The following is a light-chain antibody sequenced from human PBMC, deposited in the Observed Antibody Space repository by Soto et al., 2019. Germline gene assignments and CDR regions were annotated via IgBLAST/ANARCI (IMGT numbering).Light chain of an antibody. Sequence: QSVLTQPPSVSGAPGQRVTISCTGSSSNIGAGYDVHWYQQLPGTAPKLLIYDNNKRPSGIPDRFSGSKSGTSATLGITGLQTGDEADYYCGTWDSSLSAYVFGNGTKVTVL. V-gene: IGLV1-51*01. CDR2: DNN. J-gene: IGLJ1*01. CDR3: GTWDSSLSAYV. CDR1: SSNIGAGYD.